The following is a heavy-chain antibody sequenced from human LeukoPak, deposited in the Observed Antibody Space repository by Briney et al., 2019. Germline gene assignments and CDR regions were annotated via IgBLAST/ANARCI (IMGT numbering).Heavy chain of an antibody. V-gene: IGHV3-11*04. Sequence: GGSLRLSCAASGFTFSDYYMSWIRQVPGKGLEWVSYIGRSGTTIHYADSVKGRFTISWDNAKKSLYLQMNSLRAEDTAVYYCAKLVAVAGRNYWGQGTLVTVSS. CDR3: AKLVAVAGRNY. CDR2: IGRSGTTI. D-gene: IGHD6-19*01. CDR1: GFTFSDYY. J-gene: IGHJ4*02.